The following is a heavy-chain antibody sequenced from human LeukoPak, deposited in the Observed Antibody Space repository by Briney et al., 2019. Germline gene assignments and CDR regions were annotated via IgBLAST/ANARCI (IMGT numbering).Heavy chain of an antibody. CDR1: GGSISSYY. Sequence: SETLSLTCTVSGGSISSYYWSWIRQPAGKGLEWIGYIYDSGSTNYNPSLKSRVTISVDTSKNQFSLKLSSVTAADTAVYYCARGRNWNQYRAFDYWGQGTLVTVSS. CDR3: ARGRNWNQYRAFDY. J-gene: IGHJ4*02. CDR2: IYDSGST. V-gene: IGHV4-59*01. D-gene: IGHD1-1*01.